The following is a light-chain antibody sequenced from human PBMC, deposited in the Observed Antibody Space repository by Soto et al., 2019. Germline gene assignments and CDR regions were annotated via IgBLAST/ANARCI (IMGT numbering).Light chain of an antibody. CDR3: QQSYSSPWT. V-gene: IGKV1-5*03. J-gene: IGKJ1*01. CDR1: QTFGRW. CDR2: EAS. Sequence: DIQMTQSPSTLPASVGDRVTITFRASQTFGRWLAWFQQKPGKAPKLLIYEASNLQSGVPSRFSGSGSGTDFTLAISSLQPEDFATYYCQQSYSSPWTFGQGTKVDI.